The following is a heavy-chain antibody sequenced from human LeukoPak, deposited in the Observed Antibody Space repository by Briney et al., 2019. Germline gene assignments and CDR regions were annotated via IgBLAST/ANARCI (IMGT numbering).Heavy chain of an antibody. Sequence: GASVKVSCKASGYTFTSYYMHWVRQAPGQGLEWMGIINPSGGSTSYAQKFQGRVTMTRDTSTSTVYMELSSLRSEDTAVYYCARATYYYDSSGSYYFDYWGQGTLVTVS. CDR2: INPSGGST. CDR3: ARATYYYDSSGSYYFDY. CDR1: GYTFTSYY. D-gene: IGHD3-22*01. J-gene: IGHJ4*02. V-gene: IGHV1-46*01.